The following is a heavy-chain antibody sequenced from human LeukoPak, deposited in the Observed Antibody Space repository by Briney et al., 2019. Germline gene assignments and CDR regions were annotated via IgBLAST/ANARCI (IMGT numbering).Heavy chain of an antibody. CDR1: GFTLNGYW. V-gene: IGHV3-74*01. CDR3: ARVATGSYDWFDP. Sequence: PWGSLRLSCAAPGFTLNGYWMHWVRQAPGKGLVWVSRINSDGSTTSYADSVKGRFTISRDNSKNTLYLQMNSLRAEDTAVYFCARVATGSYDWFDPWGQGTPVTVSS. D-gene: IGHD3-10*01. CDR2: INSDGSTT. J-gene: IGHJ5*02.